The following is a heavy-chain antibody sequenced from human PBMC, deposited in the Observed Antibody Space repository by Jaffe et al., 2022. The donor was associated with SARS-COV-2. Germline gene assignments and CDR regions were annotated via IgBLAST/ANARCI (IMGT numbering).Heavy chain of an antibody. Sequence: EVQLVESGGGLVQPGGSLRLSCAASGFTVSSNYMSWVRQAPGKGLEWVSVIYSGGSTYYADSVKGRFTISRHNSKNTLYLQMNSLRAEDTAVYYCARDFIGYSYGWEDVWGQGTTVTVSS. CDR2: IYSGGST. V-gene: IGHV3-53*04. D-gene: IGHD5-18*01. CDR1: GFTVSSNY. J-gene: IGHJ6*02. CDR3: ARDFIGYSYGWEDV.